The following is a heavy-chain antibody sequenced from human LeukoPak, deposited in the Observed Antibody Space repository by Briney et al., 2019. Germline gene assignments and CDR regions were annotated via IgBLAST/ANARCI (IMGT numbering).Heavy chain of an antibody. CDR1: GLTFSFYS. D-gene: IGHD3-22*01. CDR3: ARHAPYEGYYFDY. Sequence: GGSLRLSCAASGLTFSFYSMNWVRQAPGKGLEWVSYISSFSGTINYAESVKGRFTISRDNAKNSLYLQMNSLRADDTAVYYCARHAPYEGYYFDYWGQGTLVTVSS. J-gene: IGHJ4*02. V-gene: IGHV3-48*01. CDR2: ISSFSGTI.